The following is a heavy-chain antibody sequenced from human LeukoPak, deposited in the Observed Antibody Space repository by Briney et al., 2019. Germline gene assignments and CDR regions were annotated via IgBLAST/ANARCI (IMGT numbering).Heavy chain of an antibody. Sequence: SETLSLTCTVSGGSISSYYWSWIRQPPGKGLEWIGYIYYSGSTNYNPSLKSRVTISVDTSKNQFSLKLSSVTAADTGVYYCARVKGDYYHYYMDVWGKGTTVTVSS. CDR3: ARVKGDYYHYYMDV. D-gene: IGHD3-16*01. J-gene: IGHJ6*03. V-gene: IGHV4-59*01. CDR1: GGSISSYY. CDR2: IYYSGST.